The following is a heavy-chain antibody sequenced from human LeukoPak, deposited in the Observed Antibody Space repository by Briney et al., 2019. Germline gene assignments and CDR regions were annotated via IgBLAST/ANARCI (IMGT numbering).Heavy chain of an antibody. CDR3: VRFLGPGGNSYASGY. D-gene: IGHD5-18*01. V-gene: IGHV3-21*01. CDR1: GFTVSNNY. Sequence: GGSLRLSCAASGFTVSNNYMTWVRQAPGRGLEWVSSIHSSSIYIYYTDSVKGRFIISRDNAKNSLYLQMSSLRAEDTAVYYCVRFLGPGGNSYASGYWGQGTLVTVSS. CDR2: IHSSSIYI. J-gene: IGHJ4*02.